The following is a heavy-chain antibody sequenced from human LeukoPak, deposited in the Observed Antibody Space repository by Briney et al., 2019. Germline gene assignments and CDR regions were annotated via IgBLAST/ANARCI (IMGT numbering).Heavy chain of an antibody. V-gene: IGHV3-64*01. CDR2: INSNGINT. J-gene: IGHJ4*02. D-gene: IGHD6-19*01. CDR3: ARKGIAVADY. CDR1: GSTFSSYS. Sequence: GGSLRLSCVASGSTFSSYSMHWVRQAPGKGLEYVSAINSNGINTYYGNSVKGRFTISRDNSKNTLYLQMGSLRAEDMAVYYCARKGIAVADYWGQGTLVTVSS.